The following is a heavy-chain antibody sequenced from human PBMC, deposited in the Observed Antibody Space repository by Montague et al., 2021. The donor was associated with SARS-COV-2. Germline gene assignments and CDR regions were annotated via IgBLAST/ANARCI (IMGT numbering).Heavy chain of an antibody. Sequence: SETLSLTCAVYGGSFSGYYWNWIRQPPRTGLEWIGEINHSGSTNHNPSLKSRVTISVDTSNNQFSLKLTSVTAADTAVYYCARGPTNNIGMVDTRLDYWGQGTLVTVSS. CDR3: ARGPTNNIGMVDTRLDY. V-gene: IGHV4-34*01. D-gene: IGHD5-12*01. J-gene: IGHJ4*02. CDR1: GGSFSGYY. CDR2: INHSGST.